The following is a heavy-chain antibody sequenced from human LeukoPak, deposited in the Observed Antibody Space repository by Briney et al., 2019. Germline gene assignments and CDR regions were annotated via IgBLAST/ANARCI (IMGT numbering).Heavy chain of an antibody. J-gene: IGHJ5*02. V-gene: IGHV3-53*01. CDR1: GFIFSTYN. D-gene: IGHD3-10*01. CDR2: IYSGGST. CDR3: ARGKNWFDP. Sequence: GGSLRLSCATSGFIFSTYNMNRVRQAPGKGLEWVSVIYSGGSTYYADSVKGRFTVSRDNSKNTLYLQMNSLRAEDTAVYYCARGKNWFDPWGQGTLVTVSS.